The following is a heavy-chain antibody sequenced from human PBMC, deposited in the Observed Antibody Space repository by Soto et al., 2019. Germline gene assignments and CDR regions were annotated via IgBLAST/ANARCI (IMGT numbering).Heavy chain of an antibody. Sequence: GSLRLSGAASGFTFRSYGMHWVRQAPGKGLEWVAVISYDGSNKYYADSVKGRFTISRDNSKNTLYLQMNSLRAEDTAVYYCAKPMIVVVNEGSALDYWGQGTLVTVSS. CDR1: GFTFRSYG. V-gene: IGHV3-30*18. J-gene: IGHJ4*02. D-gene: IGHD3-22*01. CDR3: AKPMIVVVNEGSALDY. CDR2: ISYDGSNK.